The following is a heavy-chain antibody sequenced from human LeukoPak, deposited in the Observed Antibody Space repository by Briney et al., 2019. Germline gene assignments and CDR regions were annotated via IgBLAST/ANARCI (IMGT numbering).Heavy chain of an antibody. D-gene: IGHD3-22*01. J-gene: IGHJ4*02. CDR1: GYTFTSYY. CDR2: INPSGGST. CDR3: ARESRRGDYYDSSGSYDY. Sequence: APVKVSCKASGYTFTSYYMHWVRQAPGQGLEWMGIINPSGGSTSYAQKFQGRVTMTRDTSTSTVYMELSSLRSEDTAVYYCARESRRGDYYDSSGSYDYWGQGTLVTVSS. V-gene: IGHV1-46*01.